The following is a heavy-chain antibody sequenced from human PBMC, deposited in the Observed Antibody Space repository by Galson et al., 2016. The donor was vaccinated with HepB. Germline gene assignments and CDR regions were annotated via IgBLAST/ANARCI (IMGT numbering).Heavy chain of an antibody. V-gene: IGHV3-9*01. Sequence: SLRLSCAASGFTFDDYAMHWVRQVSGRGLEWVSGVTWNSENIGYADSVKGRFTISRDNAKNTLYLQMNSLRAEDTAVYYCTRYYDILTGYYASDYWGQGTLVTVSS. CDR2: VTWNSENI. D-gene: IGHD3-9*01. J-gene: IGHJ4*02. CDR3: TRYYDILTGYYASDY. CDR1: GFTFDDYA.